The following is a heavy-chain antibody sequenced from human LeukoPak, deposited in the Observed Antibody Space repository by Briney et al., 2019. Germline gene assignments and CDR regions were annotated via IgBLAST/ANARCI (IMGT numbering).Heavy chain of an antibody. J-gene: IGHJ4*02. CDR1: GGSISSGGYY. CDR3: ASRSLTYSNLDY. Sequence: SETLSLTCTVSGGSISSGGYYWSWIRQRPGKGLEWIGYIYYSGSTYYNPSLKSRVTIPVDTSKNQFSLKLSSVTAADTAVYYCASRSLTYSNLDYWGQGTLVTVSS. V-gene: IGHV4-31*03. CDR2: IYYSGST. D-gene: IGHD6-13*01.